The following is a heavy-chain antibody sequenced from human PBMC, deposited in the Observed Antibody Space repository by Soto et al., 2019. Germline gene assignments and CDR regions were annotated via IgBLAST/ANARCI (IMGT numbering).Heavy chain of an antibody. CDR2: INHSGST. D-gene: IGHD6-19*01. CDR3: ARAFSSGWYGWSDY. CDR1: GGSFSGYY. V-gene: IGHV4-34*01. J-gene: IGHJ4*02. Sequence: QVQLQQWGAGLLKPSETLSLTCAVYGGSFSGYYWSWIRQPPGKGLEWIGEINHSGSTNYNPSLKSRGTISVDTSKNQFSLKLSSVTAADTAVYYCARAFSSGWYGWSDYWGQGTLVTVSS.